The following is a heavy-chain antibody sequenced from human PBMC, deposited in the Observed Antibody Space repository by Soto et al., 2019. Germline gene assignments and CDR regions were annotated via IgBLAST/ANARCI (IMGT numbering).Heavy chain of an antibody. D-gene: IGHD2-21*02. Sequence: SETLSLTCTVTGDSINNGSYYWGWIRQPPGKGLEWIGSIYYSGSTYNNPSLKSRVSMSVDTSKNQFSLKLRSVTAADTALYYCARQRTSVVTQAYFDSWGQGSLVTVSS. V-gene: IGHV4-39*01. CDR1: GDSINNGSYY. CDR3: ARQRTSVVTQAYFDS. CDR2: IYYSGST. J-gene: IGHJ4*02.